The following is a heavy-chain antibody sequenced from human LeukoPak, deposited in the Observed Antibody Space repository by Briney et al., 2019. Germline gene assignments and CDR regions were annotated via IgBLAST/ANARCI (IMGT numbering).Heavy chain of an antibody. CDR3: ARGYSYGYDY. CDR2: IIPIFGTA. J-gene: IGHJ4*02. Sequence: ASVKVSCKASGGTFSSYAISWVRQAPGQGLEWMGRIIPIFGTANYAQKFQGRVTITTDESTSTAYMELSSLRSEDTAVYNCARGYSYGYDYWGQGTLVTVSS. CDR1: GGTFSSYA. V-gene: IGHV1-69*05. D-gene: IGHD5-18*01.